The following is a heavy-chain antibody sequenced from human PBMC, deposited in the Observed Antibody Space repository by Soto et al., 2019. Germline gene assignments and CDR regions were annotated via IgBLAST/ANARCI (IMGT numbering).Heavy chain of an antibody. CDR3: ARGIAARPTASTYSFDP. J-gene: IGHJ5*02. CDR2: IIPIFGTA. CDR1: GGTFSSYA. V-gene: IGHV1-69*06. Sequence: QVQLVQSGAEVKKPGSSVKVSCKASGGTFSSYAISWVRQAPGQGLEWMGGIIPIFGTANYAQKFQGRVTITADKSTSTAYMELSSLRSEDTAVYYCARGIAARPTASTYSFDPWGQGTLVTVSS. D-gene: IGHD6-6*01.